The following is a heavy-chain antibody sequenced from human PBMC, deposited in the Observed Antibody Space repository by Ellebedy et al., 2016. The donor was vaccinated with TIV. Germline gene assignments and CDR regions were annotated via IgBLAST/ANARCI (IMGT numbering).Heavy chain of an antibody. CDR2: IKGDESVA. Sequence: GESLKISCAASGFTFSGYWMHWVRQAPGKGLEWVANIKGDESVAYYGDSVRGRFTISRDNAKNSLFLEMHTLRAEDTAVYYCARVRDAYDTNDSWGQGTLVAVPS. CDR3: ARVRDAYDTNDS. D-gene: IGHD5-12*01. V-gene: IGHV3-7*01. CDR1: GFTFSGYW. J-gene: IGHJ5*01.